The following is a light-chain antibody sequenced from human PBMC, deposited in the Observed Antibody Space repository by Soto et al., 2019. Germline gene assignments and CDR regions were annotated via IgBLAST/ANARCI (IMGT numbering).Light chain of an antibody. V-gene: IGLV1-47*01. CDR1: SSNIGSQY. Sequence: QSVLTQPPSASGTPGQRVTISCSGGSSNIGSQYVYWYQELPGTAPKLLIYRNDQRPSGVPDRFSGSKSGTSASLAISGLRSEDEADYFCAAWDDRLSSFFFGTGTKLTVL. CDR3: AAWDDRLSSFF. CDR2: RND. J-gene: IGLJ1*01.